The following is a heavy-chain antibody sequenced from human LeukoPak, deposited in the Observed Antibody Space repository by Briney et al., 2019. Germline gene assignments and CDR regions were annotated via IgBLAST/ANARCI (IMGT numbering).Heavy chain of an antibody. V-gene: IGHV4-59*01. D-gene: IGHD3-10*01. CDR2: IYYSGST. Sequence: PSETLSLTCTVSGGSISSYYWSWIRQPPGKGLEWIGYIYYSGSTNYNPSLKSRVTISVDTSKNQFSLKLSSVTAADTAVYYCAREPRGSGSYYNGSFDYWGQGTLVTVSS. J-gene: IGHJ4*02. CDR3: AREPRGSGSYYNGSFDY. CDR1: GGSISSYY.